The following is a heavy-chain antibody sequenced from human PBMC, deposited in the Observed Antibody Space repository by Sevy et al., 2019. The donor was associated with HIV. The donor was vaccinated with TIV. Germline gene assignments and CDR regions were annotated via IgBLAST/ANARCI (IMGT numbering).Heavy chain of an antibody. V-gene: IGHV4-59*01. D-gene: IGHD1-20*01. CDR2: IYYSGST. Sequence: SETLSLTCSVSGGSMNIYYWSWIRQPPGKGLEWIGFIYYSGSTNYNPSLKSGVTISVDTSKNQFSLKLSSVTAADTAVYYCARVGFNWNDVDYWGQGTLVTVSS. J-gene: IGHJ4*02. CDR3: ARVGFNWNDVDY. CDR1: GGSMNIYY.